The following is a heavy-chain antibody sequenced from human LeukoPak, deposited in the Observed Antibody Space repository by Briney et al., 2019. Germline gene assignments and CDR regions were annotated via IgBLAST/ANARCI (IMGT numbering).Heavy chain of an antibody. CDR3: ARGGIVVVPAAIPTFDWFDP. D-gene: IGHD2-2*01. V-gene: IGHV4-30-2*01. CDR1: GGSISSGGYS. CDR2: IYHSGST. Sequence: SETLSLTCAVSGGSISSGGYSWSWIRQPPGKGLEWIGDIYHSGSTYYNPSLKSRVTISVDRSKNQFSLKLSSVTAADTAVYYCARGGIVVVPAAIPTFDWFDPWGQGTLVTVSS. J-gene: IGHJ5*02.